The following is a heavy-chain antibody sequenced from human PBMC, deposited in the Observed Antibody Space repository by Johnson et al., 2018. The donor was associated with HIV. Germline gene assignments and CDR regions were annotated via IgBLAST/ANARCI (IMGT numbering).Heavy chain of an antibody. CDR3: AKDPVGATWAFDI. D-gene: IGHD1-26*01. J-gene: IGHJ3*02. V-gene: IGHV3-23*04. CDR2: ISSSGGST. Sequence: MQLVESGGGVVQPGGSLRLSCAASGFTFSSYAMHWVRQAPGKGLEWVSAISSSGGSTYYADSVKGRFTISRDNSKNTLYLQMNSLRAEDTAVYYCAKDPVGATWAFDIWGQGTMVTVSS. CDR1: GFTFSSYA.